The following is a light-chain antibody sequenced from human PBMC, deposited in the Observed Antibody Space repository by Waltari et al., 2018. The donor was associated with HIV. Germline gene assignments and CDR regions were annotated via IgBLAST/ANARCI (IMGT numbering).Light chain of an antibody. V-gene: IGKV3-20*01. Sequence: LLPQSPATLSFPPGQRATLPCRAGQSVSKNYLAWYQQKSGQAPRLLIYGASSRASGVAERFSGSGDGTDFTLTISRLEPEDFAVYYCQQYDSTPWTFGHGTKVDVK. CDR3: QQYDSTPWT. CDR1: QSVSKNY. CDR2: GAS. J-gene: IGKJ3*01.